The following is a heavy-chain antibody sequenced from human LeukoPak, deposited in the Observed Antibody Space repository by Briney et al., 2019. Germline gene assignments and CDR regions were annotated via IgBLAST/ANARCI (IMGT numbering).Heavy chain of an antibody. CDR1: GGSVSSGSFY. CDR3: AREGCSGGTCYSDY. V-gene: IGHV4-61*01. CDR2: IYYSGGT. J-gene: IGHJ4*02. Sequence: SETLSLTCTVSGGSVSSGSFYWSWIRQPPGKGLEWIGYIYYSGGTNYSPSLKSRVTISVDTSKNQFSLKLSSVTAADTAVYYCAREGCSGGTCYSDYWGQGTLVTVSS. D-gene: IGHD2-15*01.